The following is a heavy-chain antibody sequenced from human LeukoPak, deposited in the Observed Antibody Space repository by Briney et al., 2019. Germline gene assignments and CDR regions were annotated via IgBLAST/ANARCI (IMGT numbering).Heavy chain of an antibody. CDR1: GFTFSSYN. D-gene: IGHD3-10*01. CDR2: ISISGSYI. Sequence: GGSLRLSCAASGFTFSSYNMDWVRQAPGKGLEWVSSISISGSYIHYADSVKGRFTISRDNAKNSLYLQMNSLRADDTAVYYCARGADYGSGSYYRDYWGQGTLVTVSA. J-gene: IGHJ4*02. V-gene: IGHV3-21*01. CDR3: ARGADYGSGSYYRDY.